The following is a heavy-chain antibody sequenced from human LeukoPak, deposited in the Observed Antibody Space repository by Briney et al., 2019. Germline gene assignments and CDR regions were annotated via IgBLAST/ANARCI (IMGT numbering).Heavy chain of an antibody. CDR2: ISSSSTYM. Sequence: GGSLRLSCAASGFTFHNFAMIWVRQAPGKGLEWVSSISSSSTYMYYADSVKGRFTISRDNAQTSLYLQMNSLRAEDTAVYYCARDLSSSSPYFDLWGQXTLVXVSS. CDR1: GFTFHNFA. J-gene: IGHJ4*02. V-gene: IGHV3-21*01. CDR3: ARDLSSSSPYFDL. D-gene: IGHD6-6*01.